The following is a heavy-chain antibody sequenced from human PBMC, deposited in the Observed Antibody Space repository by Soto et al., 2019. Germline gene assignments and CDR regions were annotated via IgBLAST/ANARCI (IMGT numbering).Heavy chain of an antibody. CDR2: MYHSGST. CDR3: ARVPGP. CDR1: GGSISSGGYS. V-gene: IGHV4-30-2*01. Sequence: SETLSLTCAVSGGSISSGGYSWSWIRQPPGKGLEWIGYMYHSGSTYYNPSLKSRVTISIDRSKNQFSLKLSSVTAADTAVYYCARVPGPWGQGTLVTSPQ. J-gene: IGHJ5*02.